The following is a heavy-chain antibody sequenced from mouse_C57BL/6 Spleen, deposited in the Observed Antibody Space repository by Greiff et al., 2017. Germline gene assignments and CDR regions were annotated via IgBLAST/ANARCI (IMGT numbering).Heavy chain of an antibody. CDR2: INPSSGYT. CDR1: GYTFTSYW. CDR3: AKMAGSNYYYFDY. Sequence: QVQLQQSGAELAKPGASVKLSCKASGYTFTSYWMHWVKQRPGQGLEWIGYINPSSGYTKYNQKFKDKATLTADKSSSTAYMQLSSLTYEDSAVYYCAKMAGSNYYYFDYWGQGTTLTVSS. J-gene: IGHJ2*01. D-gene: IGHD2-5*01. V-gene: IGHV1-7*01.